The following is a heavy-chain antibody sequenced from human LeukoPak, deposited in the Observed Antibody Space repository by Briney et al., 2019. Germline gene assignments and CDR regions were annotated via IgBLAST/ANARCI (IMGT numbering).Heavy chain of an antibody. D-gene: IGHD5-24*01. CDR1: GFTFSSYA. CDR2: ISYDGSNK. V-gene: IGHV3-30-3*01. J-gene: IGHJ4*02. CDR3: ARGWWGMATSCDY. Sequence: GRSLRLSCAASGFTFSSYAMHWVGQAPGKGLHWVAVISYDGSNKYYADSVKGRFTISRDNSKNTLYLQMNSLRAEDTAVYYCARGWWGMATSCDYWGQGTLVTVSS.